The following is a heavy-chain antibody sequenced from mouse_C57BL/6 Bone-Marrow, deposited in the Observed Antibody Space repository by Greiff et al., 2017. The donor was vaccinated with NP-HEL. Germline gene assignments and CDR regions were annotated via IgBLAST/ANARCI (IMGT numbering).Heavy chain of an antibody. CDR2: IDPENGDT. CDR1: GFTIKDDY. Sequence: EVQLQQSGAELVRPGASVKLSCTASGFTIKDDYMHWVKQRPEQGLEWIGWIDPENGDTEYASKFQGRATITTDTASNTAYLQLRSLTSEYTAVYYYTTAVYSNYFDYWGQGTTLTVSS. CDR3: TTAVYSNYFDY. V-gene: IGHV14-4*01. J-gene: IGHJ2*01. D-gene: IGHD2-5*01.